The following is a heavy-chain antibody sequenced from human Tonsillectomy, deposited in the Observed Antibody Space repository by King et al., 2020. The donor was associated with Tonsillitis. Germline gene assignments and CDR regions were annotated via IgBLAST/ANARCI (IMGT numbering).Heavy chain of an antibody. CDR3: AAGCSGCSCSGY. V-gene: IGHV1-58*01. J-gene: IGHJ4*02. Sequence: QLVQSGPEVKKPGTSVKVSCKASGFTFTSSAVQWVRQARGQRLEWIGWIDVGSGNKNYAQKFQERDTITRDMSTSTAYMELSSLRSEDTAVYYCAAGCSGCSCSGYWGQGTLVTVSS. D-gene: IGHD2-15*01. CDR1: GFTFTSSA. CDR2: IDVGSGNK.